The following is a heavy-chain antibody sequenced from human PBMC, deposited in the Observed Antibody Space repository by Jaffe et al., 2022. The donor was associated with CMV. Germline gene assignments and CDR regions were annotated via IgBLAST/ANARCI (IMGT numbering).Heavy chain of an antibody. CDR3: AKDGTDDSRADYNWFDP. D-gene: IGHD3-22*01. CDR1: GFKFSNYV. CDR2: ISGNGGTT. V-gene: IGHV3-23*01. J-gene: IGHJ5*02. Sequence: EVQLLESGGGLVQPGGSLRLSCASSGFKFSNYVMNWVRQAPGKGLEWVSVISGNGGTTYYADTVKGRFTISRDNSKNTLYLQMNSLRAEDTAIYYCAKDGTDDSRADYNWFDPWGQGTLVTVSS.